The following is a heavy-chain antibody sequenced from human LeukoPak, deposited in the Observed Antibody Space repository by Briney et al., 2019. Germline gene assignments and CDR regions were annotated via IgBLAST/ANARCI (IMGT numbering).Heavy chain of an antibody. CDR1: GGTFSSYA. CDR3: ARNAVPDRPFSGMDV. V-gene: IGHV1-69*01. CDR2: IIPIFGTA. J-gene: IGHJ6*02. Sequence: SVKVSCKASGGTFSSYAISWVRQAPGQGLEWMGGIIPIFGTANYAQKFQGRVTITADESTSTAYMELSSLRSEDTAVYYCARNAVPDRPFSGMDVWGQGTTVTVSS. D-gene: IGHD2-2*01.